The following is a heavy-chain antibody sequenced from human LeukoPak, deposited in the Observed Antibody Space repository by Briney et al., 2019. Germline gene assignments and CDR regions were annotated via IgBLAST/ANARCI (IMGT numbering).Heavy chain of an antibody. D-gene: IGHD3-3*01. CDR2: ISYDGSNK. CDR1: GFTFSSYA. V-gene: IGHV3-30-3*01. J-gene: IGHJ6*02. CDR3: ARAGGFWSGYGMDV. Sequence: GGSLRLSCAASGFTFSSYAMSWVRQAPGKGLEWVAVISYDGSNKYYADSVKGRFTISRDNSKNTLYLQMNSLRAEDTAVYYCARAGGFWSGYGMDVWGQGTTVTVSS.